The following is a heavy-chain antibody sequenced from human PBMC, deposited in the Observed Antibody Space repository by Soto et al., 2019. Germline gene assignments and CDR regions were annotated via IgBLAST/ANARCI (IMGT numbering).Heavy chain of an antibody. CDR3: ARLNTGYDPFDY. V-gene: IGHV1-69*04. D-gene: IGHD5-12*01. J-gene: IGHJ4*02. Sequence: SVKVSCKASGYTFTSRDMHWVRQAPGQGLEWMGRIIPILGIANYAQKFQGRVTITADKSTSTAYMELSSLRSEDTAVYYCARLNTGYDPFDYWGQGTLVTVSS. CDR2: IIPILGIA. CDR1: GYTFTSRD.